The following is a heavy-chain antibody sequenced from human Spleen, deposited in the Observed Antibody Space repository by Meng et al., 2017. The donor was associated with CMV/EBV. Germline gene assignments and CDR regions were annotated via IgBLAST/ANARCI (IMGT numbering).Heavy chain of an antibody. CDR1: GGSISSSSHY. Sequence: GSLRLSCSVSGGSISSSSHYWGWIRQPPGKGLEWIGSIYYSGSTYYNPSLKSRVTISVDTSKNQFSLRLSSVTAADTAVYYCARLSQNCSGGNCYISLANWFDPWGQGTLVTVSS. CDR2: IYYSGST. V-gene: IGHV4-39*07. J-gene: IGHJ5*02. CDR3: ARLSQNCSGGNCYISLANWFDP. D-gene: IGHD2-15*01.